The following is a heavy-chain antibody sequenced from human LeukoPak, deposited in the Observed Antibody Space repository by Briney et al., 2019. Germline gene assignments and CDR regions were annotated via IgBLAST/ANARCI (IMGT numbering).Heavy chain of an antibody. CDR1: GGSISSSSYY. D-gene: IGHD3-3*01. J-gene: IGHJ4*02. Sequence: SETLSPTCTVSGGSISSSSYYWGWIRQPPGKGLEWIGSIYYSGSTYYNPSLKSRVTISVDTSKNQFSLKLSSVTAADTAVYYCAVHRTIWSGYYIGDWGQGTLVTVSS. CDR3: AVHRTIWSGYYIGD. V-gene: IGHV4-39*01. CDR2: IYYSGST.